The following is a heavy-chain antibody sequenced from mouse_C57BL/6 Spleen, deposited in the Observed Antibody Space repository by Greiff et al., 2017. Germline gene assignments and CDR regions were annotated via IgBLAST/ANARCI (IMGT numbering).Heavy chain of an antibody. CDR1: GFTFSDYG. CDR3: ARGGNYYAMDY. V-gene: IGHV5-17*01. CDR2: ISSGSSTI. Sequence: DVQLVESGGGLVKPGGSLKLSCAASGFTFSDYGMHWVRQAPEKGLEWVAYISSGSSTIYYADTVKGRFTISRDNAKNTLFLQMTSLRSEDTAMYYCARGGNYYAMDYWGQGTSVTVSS. J-gene: IGHJ4*01.